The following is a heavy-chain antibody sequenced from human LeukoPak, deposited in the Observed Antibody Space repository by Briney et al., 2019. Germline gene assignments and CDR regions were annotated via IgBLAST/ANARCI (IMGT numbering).Heavy chain of an antibody. J-gene: IGHJ4*02. D-gene: IGHD6-13*01. CDR1: GFTSSSEA. CDR2: ISPAGGTT. V-gene: IGHV3-23*01. CDR3: TKVRSGSSSWALRVFDY. Sequence: GGSLRLSCAVSGFTSSSEAMGWVPQLPGGGLEGVSTISPAGGTTYYGESMKGRFTISRDNSKSTLYLQMNSLRVEDTAVYYCTKVRSGSSSWALRVFDYWGQGALVTVSS.